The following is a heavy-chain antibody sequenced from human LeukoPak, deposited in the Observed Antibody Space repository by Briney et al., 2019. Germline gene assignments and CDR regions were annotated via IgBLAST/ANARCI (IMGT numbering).Heavy chain of an antibody. CDR3: ATLRGPDGAFYFAY. Sequence: GESLKISCTGSEDTFTTYWIAWVRQMHGKGMEWMGIIYPGDSDTRYSPSFHGQVTISADTSIITAYLQWRSLKALDTAMYYCATLRGPDGAFYFAYWGQGTLVTVSS. J-gene: IGHJ4*02. CDR1: EDTFTTYW. D-gene: IGHD3-16*01. V-gene: IGHV5-51*01. CDR2: IYPGDSDT.